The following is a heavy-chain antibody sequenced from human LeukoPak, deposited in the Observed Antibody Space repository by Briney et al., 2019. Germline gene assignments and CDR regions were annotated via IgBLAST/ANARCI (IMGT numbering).Heavy chain of an antibody. V-gene: IGHV4-4*09. CDR2: IYSGGST. Sequence: SETLSLTCTVSGGSMTGYYWRWIRQPPGKGLEWIGNIYSGGSTKYNPSLESRVAISIDTSKRQFSLDLSSVTAADTAVYYCARRVAATGMVDSWGQGTLVTVSS. CDR1: GGSMTGYY. CDR3: ARRVAATGMVDS. J-gene: IGHJ4*02. D-gene: IGHD6-25*01.